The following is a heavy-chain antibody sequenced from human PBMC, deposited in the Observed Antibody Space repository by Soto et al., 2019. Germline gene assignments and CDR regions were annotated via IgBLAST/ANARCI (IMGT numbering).Heavy chain of an antibody. Sequence: GGSLRLSCAASGFTFSSYGMHWVRQAPGKGLEWVAVIWYDGSNKYYADSVKGRFTISRDNSKNTLYLQMNSLRAEDTAVYYCARDQQLWFEGDYYYYGMDVWGQGTTVTVSS. D-gene: IGHD5-18*01. CDR2: IWYDGSNK. CDR3: ARDQQLWFEGDYYYYGMDV. V-gene: IGHV3-33*01. CDR1: GFTFSSYG. J-gene: IGHJ6*02.